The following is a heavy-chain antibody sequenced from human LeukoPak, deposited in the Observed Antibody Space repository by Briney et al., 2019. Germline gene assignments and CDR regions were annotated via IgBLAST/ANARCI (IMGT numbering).Heavy chain of an antibody. CDR3: ARDAWELHYFDY. V-gene: IGHV3-74*01. J-gene: IGHJ4*02. CDR2: ISSDGSNT. Sequence: GGSLRLSCAASGFTFSNFWMYWVRQPPGKGLVWVSRISSDGSNTNYADSVKGRFTISRDNAKNSLYLQMNSLRAEDTAVYYCARDAWELHYFDYWGQGTLVTVSS. CDR1: GFTFSNFW. D-gene: IGHD1-26*01.